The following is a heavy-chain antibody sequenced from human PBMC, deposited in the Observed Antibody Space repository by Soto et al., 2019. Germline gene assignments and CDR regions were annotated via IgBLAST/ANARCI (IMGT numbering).Heavy chain of an antibody. CDR1: GFTFSSYA. CDR3: AKEVRFLEWLSPKDFDY. CDR2: ISGSGGST. V-gene: IGHV3-23*01. Sequence: GGSLRLSCAASGFTFSSYAMSWVRQAPGKGLEWVSAISGSGGSTYYADSVKGRFTISRENSKNTLYLQMNSLRAEDTAVYYCAKEVRFLEWLSPKDFDYWGQGTLVTVSS. D-gene: IGHD3-3*01. J-gene: IGHJ4*02.